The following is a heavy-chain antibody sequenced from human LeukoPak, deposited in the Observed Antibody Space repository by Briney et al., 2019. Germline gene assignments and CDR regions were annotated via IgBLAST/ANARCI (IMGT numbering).Heavy chain of an antibody. J-gene: IGHJ6*02. V-gene: IGHV3-33*01. CDR1: GFTFSSYG. CDR3: ARDLGLDKFSVRSDVRLVATENDYYYYGMDV. CDR2: IWYDGSNK. Sequence: GGSLRLSCAASGFTFSSYGMHWVRQAPGKGLEWVAVIWYDGSNKYYADSVKGRFTISRDNSKNTLYLQMNSLRAEDAAVYYCARDLGLDKFSVRSDVRLVATENDYYYYGMDVWGQGTTVTVSS. D-gene: IGHD5-12*01.